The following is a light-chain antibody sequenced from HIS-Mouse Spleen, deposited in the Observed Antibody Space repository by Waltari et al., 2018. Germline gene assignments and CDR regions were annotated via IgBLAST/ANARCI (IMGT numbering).Light chain of an antibody. CDR2: RNN. V-gene: IGLV1-47*01. Sequence: QSVLTQPPPASGTPGQRVPISCSGRSPNTGSTYVYCYQQLPGTAPKPLIYRNNQRPSGVPDRFSGSKSGTSASLAISGLRSEDEADYYCAAWDDSLSGPVFGGGTKLTVL. CDR1: SPNTGSTY. CDR3: AAWDDSLSGPV. J-gene: IGLJ3*02.